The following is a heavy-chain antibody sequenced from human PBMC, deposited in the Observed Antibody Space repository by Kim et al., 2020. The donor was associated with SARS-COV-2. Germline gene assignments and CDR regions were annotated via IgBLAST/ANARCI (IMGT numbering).Heavy chain of an antibody. Sequence: NYAESRQGRATMTTDTSTSTVYMELGSLSSGDPAVYFCARDRGYGIDTFDIWGQGTTVTVSS. D-gene: IGHD3-10*01. J-gene: IGHJ3*02. V-gene: IGHV1-18*01. CDR3: ARDRGYGIDTFDI.